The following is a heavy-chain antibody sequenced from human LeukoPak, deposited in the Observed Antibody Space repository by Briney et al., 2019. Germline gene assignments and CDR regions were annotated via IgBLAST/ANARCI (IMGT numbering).Heavy chain of an antibody. CDR3: ARPDSGWYYFDY. CDR1: GYSFTNYW. V-gene: IGHV5-51*01. D-gene: IGHD6-19*01. CDR2: IYYDDSET. J-gene: IGHJ4*02. Sequence: GESLKISSKGGGYSFTNYWIVWVRQMPGKGLEWMGVIYYDDSETQYSPSFQGQVTISVDKSITTVYLQWSALKASDSAMYYCARPDSGWYYFDYWGQGTLVTVSS.